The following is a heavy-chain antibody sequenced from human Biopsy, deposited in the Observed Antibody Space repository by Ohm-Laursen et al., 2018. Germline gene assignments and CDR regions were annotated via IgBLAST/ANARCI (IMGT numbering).Heavy chain of an antibody. Sequence: GSLRLSCAASGFTVYNNYMTWVRQAPGEGLEWVSSISSRSSDIYYADSVKGRFTISRDNAKNSLFPHMNSLRAEDTAVYYCARESALKWYQSLSYFNGMDVWGQGTTVTVSS. CDR2: ISSRSSDI. CDR3: ARESALKWYQSLSYFNGMDV. V-gene: IGHV3-21*01. CDR1: GFTVYNNY. J-gene: IGHJ6*02. D-gene: IGHD2-2*01.